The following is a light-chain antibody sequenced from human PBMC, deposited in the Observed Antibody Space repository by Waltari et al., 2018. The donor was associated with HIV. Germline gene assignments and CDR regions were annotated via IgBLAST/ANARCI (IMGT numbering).Light chain of an antibody. CDR2: DDS. CDR3: QVWDSSSDHRV. CDR1: NIGSKS. J-gene: IGLJ2*01. Sequence: SYVLTQPPSVSVAPGQTARITCGGNNIGSKSVHWYQQKPGQAPLLVVYDDSDRPSWIPERFAGSNSGNTATLTISRVEAGDEADYYCQVWDSSSDHRVFGGGTKLTVL. V-gene: IGLV3-21*02.